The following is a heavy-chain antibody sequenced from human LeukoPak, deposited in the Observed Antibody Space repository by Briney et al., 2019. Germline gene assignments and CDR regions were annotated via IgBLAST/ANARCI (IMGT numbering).Heavy chain of an antibody. CDR2: IYYSGST. V-gene: IGHV4-59*08. CDR3: ARWVGATWFDP. Sequence: PSETLSLTCTVSGGSISSYYWSWIRQPPGKGLEWIGYIYYSGSTNYNPSLKSRVTISVDTSKNQFSLKLSSVTAADTAVYYCARWVGATWFDPWGQGTLVTVSS. D-gene: IGHD1-26*01. J-gene: IGHJ5*02. CDR1: GGSISSYY.